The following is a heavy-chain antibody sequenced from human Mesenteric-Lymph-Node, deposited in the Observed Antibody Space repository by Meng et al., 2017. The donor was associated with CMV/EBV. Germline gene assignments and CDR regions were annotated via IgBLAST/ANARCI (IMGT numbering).Heavy chain of an antibody. CDR3: ARDRRYSSSWGDFLDGMDV. V-gene: IGHV3-7*01. CDR1: GFTISNYW. J-gene: IGHJ6*02. Sequence: GESLKISCAASGFTISNYWMNWVRQAPGKGLEWVANIKGDGSATYYVDSVKGRFTISRDNAKNSLYLQMSSLRVEDTAVYYCARDRRYSSSWGDFLDGMDVWGQGTTVTVSS. D-gene: IGHD6-13*01. CDR2: IKGDGSAT.